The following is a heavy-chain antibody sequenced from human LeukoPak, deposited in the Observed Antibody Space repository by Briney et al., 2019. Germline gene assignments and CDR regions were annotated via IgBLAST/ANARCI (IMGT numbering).Heavy chain of an antibody. Sequence: PSETLSLTCTVSGGSLSSSSYYWGWIRQPPGKGLEWIGSIYYSGSTYYNPSLKSRVTISVDTSKNQFSLKLSSVTAADTAVYYCARDGAHHYDFWSGYYTSAFDIWGQGTMVTVSS. V-gene: IGHV4-39*07. D-gene: IGHD3-3*01. CDR3: ARDGAHHYDFWSGYYTSAFDI. CDR1: GGSLSSSSYY. J-gene: IGHJ3*02. CDR2: IYYSGST.